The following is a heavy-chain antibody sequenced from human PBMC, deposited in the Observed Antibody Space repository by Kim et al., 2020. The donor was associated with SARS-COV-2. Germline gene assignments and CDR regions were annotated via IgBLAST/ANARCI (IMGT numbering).Heavy chain of an antibody. J-gene: IGHJ4*02. V-gene: IGHV4-30-4*01. CDR1: GGSISSGDYY. Sequence: SEILSLTCSVSGGSISSGDYYWSWIRQPPGKGLEWLGYIYYSGSTYYNPSLKSRVTISKDTSKNQFSLKLSSVTAADTAVYYCAREGRGGYGFFDYWGQGTLVTVSS. CDR3: AREGRGGYGFFDY. D-gene: IGHD5-12*01. CDR2: IYYSGST.